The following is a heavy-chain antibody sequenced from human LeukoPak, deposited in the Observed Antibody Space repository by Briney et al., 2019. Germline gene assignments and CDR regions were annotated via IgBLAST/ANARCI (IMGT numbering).Heavy chain of an antibody. CDR3: ATYTHWVAGDV. Sequence: GGSLRLSCVASGFTFSDFWMSWVRQAPGKGLEWVANMNQDGSAKGYVDSVKGRSTISRDNARNSLYLQMNSLRPEDTAVYYCATYTHWVAGDVWGQGTTVTVSS. CDR1: GFTFSDFW. D-gene: IGHD3-16*01. CDR2: MNQDGSAK. J-gene: IGHJ6*02. V-gene: IGHV3-7*01.